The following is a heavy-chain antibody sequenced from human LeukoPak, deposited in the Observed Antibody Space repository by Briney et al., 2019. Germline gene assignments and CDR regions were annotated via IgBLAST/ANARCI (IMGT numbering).Heavy chain of an antibody. D-gene: IGHD2-21*02. V-gene: IGHV3-30*04. CDR2: ISYDGSNK. CDR3: AKDRLLNCRGDCYIFDY. J-gene: IGHJ4*02. Sequence: GGSLRLSCAASGFTFSSYAMHWVRQAPGKGLEWVAVISYDGSNKYYADSVKGRFTISRDNSKNTLYLQVNGLRTEDTAVYYCAKDRLLNCRGDCYIFDYWGQGTVVTVSS. CDR1: GFTFSSYA.